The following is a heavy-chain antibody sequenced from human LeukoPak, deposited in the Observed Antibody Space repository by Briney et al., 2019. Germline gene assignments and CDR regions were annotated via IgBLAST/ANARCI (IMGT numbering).Heavy chain of an antibody. CDR3: ARSVRGYSYGYCDY. D-gene: IGHD5-18*01. J-gene: IGHJ4*02. V-gene: IGHV4-4*07. CDR1: GGSISNYY. CDR2: IYTSGTT. Sequence: SETLSLTCTVSGGSISNYYWSWIRQPAGKGLEWIGRIYTSGTTNYNPSFKSRVTMSLHTSKNQFSLKVNSVTAADTAVYYCARSVRGYSYGYCDYWGQGTPVTVSS.